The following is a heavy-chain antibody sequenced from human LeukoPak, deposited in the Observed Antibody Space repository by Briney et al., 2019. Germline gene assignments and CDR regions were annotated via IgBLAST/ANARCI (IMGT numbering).Heavy chain of an antibody. Sequence: GSLRLSCAASGFTFSHYSMHWVRQAPGKGLEYVSAINSNGDDTYYANSVKGRFTISRDNSKNTLYLQMGSLRAEDMAVYYCARFSGRNWGQGTLVTVSS. CDR1: GFTFSHYS. J-gene: IGHJ4*02. CDR3: ARFSGRN. D-gene: IGHD2-15*01. V-gene: IGHV3-64*01. CDR2: INSNGDDT.